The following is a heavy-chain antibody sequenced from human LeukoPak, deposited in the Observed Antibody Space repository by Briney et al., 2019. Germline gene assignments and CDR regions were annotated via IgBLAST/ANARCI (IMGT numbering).Heavy chain of an antibody. J-gene: IGHJ4*02. CDR3: ARDSDILTGRGFFDY. D-gene: IGHD3-9*01. V-gene: IGHV3-66*01. CDR1: GFTFSSNY. Sequence: GGSLRLSCAASGFTFSSNYMSWVRQAPGKGLEWVSVIYSGGSTYYADSVKGRFTISRDNSKNTLYLQMNSLRAEDTAVYYCARDSDILTGRGFFDYWGQGTLVTVSS. CDR2: IYSGGST.